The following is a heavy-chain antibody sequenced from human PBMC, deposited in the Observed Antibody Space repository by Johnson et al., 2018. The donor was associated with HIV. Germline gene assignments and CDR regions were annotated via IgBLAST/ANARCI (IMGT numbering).Heavy chain of an antibody. D-gene: IGHD2-15*01. J-gene: IGHJ3*02. CDR2: IYSGGST. V-gene: IGHV3-66*02. CDR1: RFTFSDYY. CDR3: AREGVVGVKDGFI. Sequence: EVQLVESGGGLVKPGGSLRLSCAASRFTFSDYYMSWIRQTPGKGLEWVSVIYSGGSTYYADSVKGQFTIPRDNSKNTLDLQMNSLKAEDTAVYYCAREGVVGVKDGFIWGQGTMVTVSS.